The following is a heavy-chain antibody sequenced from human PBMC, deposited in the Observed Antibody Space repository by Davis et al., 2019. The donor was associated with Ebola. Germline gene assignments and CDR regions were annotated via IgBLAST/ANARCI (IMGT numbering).Heavy chain of an antibody. Sequence: ASVKVSCKVSGYTLTELSMHWVRQAPGQGLEWMGGFDPEDGETIYAQKFQGRVTMTEDTSTDTAYMELSSLRSEDTAVYYCARDRKYSSSSDDYYYGMDVWGQGTTVTVSS. V-gene: IGHV1-24*01. CDR1: GYTLTELS. CDR3: ARDRKYSSSSDDYYYGMDV. D-gene: IGHD6-6*01. J-gene: IGHJ6*02. CDR2: FDPEDGET.